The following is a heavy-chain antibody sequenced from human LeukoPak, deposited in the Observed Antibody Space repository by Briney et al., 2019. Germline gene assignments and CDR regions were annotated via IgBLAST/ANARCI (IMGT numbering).Heavy chain of an antibody. V-gene: IGHV1-2*02. J-gene: IGHJ6*03. CDR3: ARGRPASFIVLYHYYYYMDV. D-gene: IGHD3-16*02. CDR2: INPNSGGT. CDR1: GYTFTGYY. Sequence: ASVKVSCKASGYTFTGYYMHWVRQAPGQGLEWMGWINPNSGGTNYAQKFQGRVTMTRDTSISTAYMELSRLRSDDTAVYYCARGRPASFIVLYHYYYYMDVWGKGTTVTVSS.